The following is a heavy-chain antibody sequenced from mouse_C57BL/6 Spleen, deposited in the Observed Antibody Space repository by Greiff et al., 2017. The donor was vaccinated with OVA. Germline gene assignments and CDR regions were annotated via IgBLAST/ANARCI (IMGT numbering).Heavy chain of an antibody. V-gene: IGHV1-52*01. CDR2: IDPSDSET. Sequence: QVQLKQPGAELVRPGSSVKLSCKASGYTFTSYWMHWVKQRPIQGLEWIGNIDPSDSETHYNQKFKGKSTLTVDKSSSTAYMQLSSLTSEDSAVYYCARSPRSHHAMDYWGQGTSVTVSS. CDR1: GYTFTSYW. D-gene: IGHD1-1*01. J-gene: IGHJ4*01. CDR3: ARSPRSHHAMDY.